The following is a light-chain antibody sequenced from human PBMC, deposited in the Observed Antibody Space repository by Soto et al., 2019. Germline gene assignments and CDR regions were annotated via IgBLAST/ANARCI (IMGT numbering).Light chain of an antibody. CDR3: QQYNSYPYT. Sequence: DIPMTQSPSSLSASEGDRVSITCRASQSITTFLNWYQQKPGKAPKLLIYDASSLQSGVPSRFSGSGSGTDFTLTISSLQPDDSATYYCQQYNSYPYTFGQGTKLEIK. V-gene: IGKV1-39*01. J-gene: IGKJ2*01. CDR2: DAS. CDR1: QSITTF.